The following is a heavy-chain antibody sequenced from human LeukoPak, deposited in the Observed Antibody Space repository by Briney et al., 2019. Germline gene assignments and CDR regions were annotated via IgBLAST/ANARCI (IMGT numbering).Heavy chain of an antibody. Sequence: GGSLRLSCAVSGFTFSVSWMSWLRQAPGKGLEWVANIKHDGNEKYYVDSVKGRFTISRDNVKNSLYLQMNSLRAEDTAVYYCAKTLDYYGSGSYYGYWGQGTLVTVSS. CDR1: GFTFSVSW. J-gene: IGHJ4*02. CDR3: AKTLDYYGSGSYYGY. V-gene: IGHV3-7*01. CDR2: IKHDGNEK. D-gene: IGHD3-10*01.